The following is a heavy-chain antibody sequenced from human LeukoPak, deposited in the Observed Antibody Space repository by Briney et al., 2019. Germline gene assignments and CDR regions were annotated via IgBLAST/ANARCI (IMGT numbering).Heavy chain of an antibody. V-gene: IGHV3-30*02. J-gene: IGHJ4*01. CDR1: GFTFSYYG. CDR2: VASDGNFR. Sequence: PGGSLRLSCAASGFTFSYYGMHWVRQAPGKGLEWVAYVASDGNFRDYVDSVKGRFTVSRDNSKDTLYLQMDSLRTEDTGVYYCANLPYNWNTHFDAYWGHGTLVTVSS. CDR3: ANLPYNWNTHFDAY. D-gene: IGHD1-1*01.